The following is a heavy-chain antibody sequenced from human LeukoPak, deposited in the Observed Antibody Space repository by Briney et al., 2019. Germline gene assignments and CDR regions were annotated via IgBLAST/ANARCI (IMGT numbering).Heavy chain of an antibody. D-gene: IGHD3/OR15-3a*01. Sequence: SETLSLTCTVSNGSISSGRYYWSWIRQPAGKGLEWIGRIFPSGSANYSPSLKSRVTISVDTSKNQLSLILNSVTAADTAVYYCARQAPLDGDFDFWGQGTLVTVSS. CDR1: NGSISSGRYY. CDR3: ARQAPLDGDFDF. V-gene: IGHV4-61*02. J-gene: IGHJ4*02. CDR2: IFPSGSA.